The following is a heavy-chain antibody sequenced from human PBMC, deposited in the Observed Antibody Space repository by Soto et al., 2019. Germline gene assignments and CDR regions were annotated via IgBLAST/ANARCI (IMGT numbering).Heavy chain of an antibody. J-gene: IGHJ6*02. Sequence: GESLKISCKGSGYSFTSYWIGWVRQMPGKGLEWMGIIYPGDSDTRHSPSFQGQVTISADKSISTAYLQWSSLKASDTAMYYCASQTYSRPRGYYYYYGMDVWGQGTTVTVSS. CDR2: IYPGDSDT. CDR1: GYSFTSYW. CDR3: ASQTYSRPRGYYYYYGMDV. D-gene: IGHD6-13*01. V-gene: IGHV5-51*01.